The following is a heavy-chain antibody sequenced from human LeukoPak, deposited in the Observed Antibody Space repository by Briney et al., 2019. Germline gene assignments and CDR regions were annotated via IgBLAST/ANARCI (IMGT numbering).Heavy chain of an antibody. Sequence: QITLKESGPTLVKPTQTLTLTCTFSGFSLSTSGVGVGWIRQPPGKALEWLALIFRDDDKRYNPSLESRLSITKDTSKDQVVLTMTNMDPADTATYYCTHSVGIVVVTSEDEYFLHWGQGSLVIVSS. CDR2: IFRDDDK. CDR1: GFSLSTSGVG. J-gene: IGHJ1*01. D-gene: IGHD2-21*02. CDR3: THSVGIVVVTSEDEYFLH. V-gene: IGHV2-5*02.